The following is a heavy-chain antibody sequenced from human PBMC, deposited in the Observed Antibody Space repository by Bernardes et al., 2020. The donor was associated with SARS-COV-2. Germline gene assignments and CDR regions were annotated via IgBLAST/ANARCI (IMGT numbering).Heavy chain of an antibody. CDR1: GGSFRGFY. D-gene: IGHD3-22*01. CDR2: INHSGST. V-gene: IGHV4-34*01. CDR3: ARGVGHTSGFNGFDS. J-gene: IGHJ4*02. Sequence: SESLSLTCAVYGGSFRGFYWTWIRQPPGPGLAWIGEINHSGSTNYKPSLKSRVTISVDTSRNQFSLRLSSVTAADTAVYYCARGVGHTSGFNGFDSWGQGTLVTVSS.